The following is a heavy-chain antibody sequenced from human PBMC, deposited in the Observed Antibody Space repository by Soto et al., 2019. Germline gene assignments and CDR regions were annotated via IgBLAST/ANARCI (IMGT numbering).Heavy chain of an antibody. J-gene: IGHJ4*02. V-gene: IGHV4-30-4*01. CDR3: VRYCSTTKCPFGY. Sequence: PSETLSLTCTVSGGSISSGGSYWGWIRQPPGKGLEWIGYIYYSGNTYFNPSLKSRVTLSVDRSKNQFSLNLSSGTAADTAVYYCVRYCSTTKCPFGYWGQGTLVTVS. CDR2: IYYSGNT. D-gene: IGHD2-2*01. CDR1: GGSISSGGSY.